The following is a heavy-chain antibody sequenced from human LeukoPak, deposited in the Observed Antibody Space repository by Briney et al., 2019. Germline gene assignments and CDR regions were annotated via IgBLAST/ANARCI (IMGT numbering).Heavy chain of an antibody. V-gene: IGHV3-30-3*01. J-gene: IGHJ5*02. CDR3: ARGVSGSGSYYTSPNWFDP. Sequence: GGSLRLSCAASGFTFSSYAMHWVRQAPGKGLEWVAVISYDGSNKYYADSVKGRFTISRDNSKNTLYLQMNSLRAEDTAVYYCARGVSGSGSYYTSPNWFDPWGQGTLVTVSS. CDR1: GFTFSSYA. D-gene: IGHD3-10*01. CDR2: ISYDGSNK.